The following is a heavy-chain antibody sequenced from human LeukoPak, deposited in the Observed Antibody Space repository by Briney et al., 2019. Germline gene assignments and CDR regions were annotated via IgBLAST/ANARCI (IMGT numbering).Heavy chain of an antibody. D-gene: IGHD6-13*01. J-gene: IGHJ4*02. CDR2: IYSGDSDT. CDR1: GYSFTSYW. Sequence: GESLKISCKGSGYSFTSYWIGWVRQMPGKGLECMGVIYSGDSDTRYSPSFQGQVTISADKSISTAYLQWSSLKASDTAMYYCARHLGPVAAAFDYWGQGTLVTVSS. V-gene: IGHV5-51*01. CDR3: ARHLGPVAAAFDY.